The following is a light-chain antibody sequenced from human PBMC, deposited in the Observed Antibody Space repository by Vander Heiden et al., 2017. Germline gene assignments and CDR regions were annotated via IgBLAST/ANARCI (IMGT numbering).Light chain of an antibody. CDR1: QSVSSY. CDR2: DAS. V-gene: IGKV3-11*01. CDR3: QQRSNWPLT. Sequence: EIVLTQSPATVSLSPGERATLSCRASQSVSSYLAWYQQKPGQAPRLLLYDASNRATGIPARFSGSGSGTDFTLTISSLEPEDFAVYYCQQRSNWPLTFGGGTKVEIK. J-gene: IGKJ4*01.